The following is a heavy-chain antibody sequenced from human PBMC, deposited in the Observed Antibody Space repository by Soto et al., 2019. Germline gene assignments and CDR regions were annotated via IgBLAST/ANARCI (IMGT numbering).Heavy chain of an antibody. Sequence: GESLKISCKGSGYSFTSYWIGWVRQMPGKGLEWMGIIYPGDSDTRYSPSFQGQVTISADKSISTAYLQWSSLKASDTAMYYCARIGAGIVATYYFDYWGQGTLVTVSS. CDR2: IYPGDSDT. D-gene: IGHD2-21*01. CDR3: ARIGAGIVATYYFDY. J-gene: IGHJ4*02. V-gene: IGHV5-51*01. CDR1: GYSFTSYW.